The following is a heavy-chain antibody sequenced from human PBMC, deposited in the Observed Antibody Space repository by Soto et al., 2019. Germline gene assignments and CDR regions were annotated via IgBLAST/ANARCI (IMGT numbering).Heavy chain of an antibody. J-gene: IGHJ4*02. CDR3: ARAYYFGSGTSYTLYY. CDR1: GFTFSNYG. V-gene: IGHV3-30*03. CDR2: ISDDGVSK. D-gene: IGHD3-10*01. Sequence: PGGSLRLSCAASGFTFSNYGRHWVRQAPGKGLEWVAVISDDGVSKYYADSVQGRFTISRDNSESAVFLQMNSLRPDDTALYFCARAYYFGSGTSYTLYYWGQGTQVTVSS.